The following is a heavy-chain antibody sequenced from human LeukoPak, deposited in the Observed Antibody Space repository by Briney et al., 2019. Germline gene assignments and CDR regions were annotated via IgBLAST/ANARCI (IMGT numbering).Heavy chain of an antibody. CDR2: ISYDGSNK. V-gene: IGHV3-30-3*01. J-gene: IGHJ4*02. CDR3: AREVAVAGTRTFDY. Sequence: PGGSLRLSCAASGFTFSSYAMHWVRQAPGKGLEWVAVISYDGSNKYYADSVKGRFTISRDNSKNTLYLQMNSLRAEDTAVYYCAREVAVAGTRTFDYWGQGTLVTVSS. D-gene: IGHD6-19*01. CDR1: GFTFSSYA.